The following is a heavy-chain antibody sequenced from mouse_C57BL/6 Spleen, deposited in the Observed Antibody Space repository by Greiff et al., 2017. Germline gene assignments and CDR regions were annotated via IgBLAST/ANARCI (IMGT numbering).Heavy chain of an antibody. D-gene: IGHD2-1*01. Sequence: QVQLKQPGAELVKPGASVKLSCKASGYTFTSYWMHWVKQRPGRGLEWIGRIDPNSGGTKYNEKFKSKATLTVDKPSSTAYMQLSSLTSEDSAVYYCAAIYYGNWFAYWGQGTLVTVSA. CDR3: AAIYYGNWFAY. V-gene: IGHV1-72*01. CDR1: GYTFTSYW. CDR2: IDPNSGGT. J-gene: IGHJ3*01.